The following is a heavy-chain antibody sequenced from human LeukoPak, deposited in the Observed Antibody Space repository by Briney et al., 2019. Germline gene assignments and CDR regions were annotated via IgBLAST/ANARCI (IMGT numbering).Heavy chain of an antibody. Sequence: GGSLRLPCVGTGFTFSRYAMSWVRQAPGKGLEWVSGLSRSGGGTDYVDSVKGRFTISRDNSKNALYLQMNSLRAEDTAVYYCAKSVSGWKFDFWGQGTLVTVSS. J-gene: IGHJ4*02. CDR3: AKSVSGWKFDF. CDR1: GFTFSRYA. V-gene: IGHV3-23*01. D-gene: IGHD6-19*01. CDR2: LSRSGGGT.